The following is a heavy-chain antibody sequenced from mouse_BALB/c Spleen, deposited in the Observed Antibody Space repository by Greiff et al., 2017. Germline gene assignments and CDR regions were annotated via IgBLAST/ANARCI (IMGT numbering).Heavy chain of an antibody. V-gene: IGHV1-69*02. Sequence: QVQLKQPGAELVRPGASVKLSCKASGYTFTSYWINWVKQRPGQGLEWIGNIYPSDSYTNYNQKFKDKATLTVDKSSSTAYMQLSSQTAEDSAVYYCTRYAMDYWGQGTSVTVSA. CDR3: TRYAMDY. CDR1: GYTFTSYW. CDR2: IYPSDSYT. J-gene: IGHJ4*01.